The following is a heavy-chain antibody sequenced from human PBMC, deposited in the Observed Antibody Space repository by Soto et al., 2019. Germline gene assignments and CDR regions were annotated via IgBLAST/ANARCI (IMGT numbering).Heavy chain of an antibody. CDR2: IDPSDSYT. CDR3: ARLVAVAGMQYYYYGMDV. CDR1: GCSFTSYW. V-gene: IGHV5-10-1*01. Sequence: PGESLEISCKGSGCSFTSYWISWVRQMPGKCLEWMGRIDPSDSYTNYSPSFQGHVTISADKSISTAYLQWSSLKASDTAMYYCARLVAVAGMQYYYYGMDVWGLGTTVTVSS. J-gene: IGHJ6*02. D-gene: IGHD6-19*01.